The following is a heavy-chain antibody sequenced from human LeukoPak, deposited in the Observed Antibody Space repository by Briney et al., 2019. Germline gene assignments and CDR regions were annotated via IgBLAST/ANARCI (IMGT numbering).Heavy chain of an antibody. J-gene: IGHJ2*01. V-gene: IGHV4-39*07. Sequence: SETLSLTCTVSGGSISSSSYYWGWIRQPPGKGLEWIGSIYYSGSTYYNPSLKSRVTISVDTSKNQFSLKLSSVTAADTAVYYCARSPSGHLVWYFDLWGRGTLVTVSS. CDR1: GGSISSSSYY. CDR2: IYYSGST. D-gene: IGHD6-13*01. CDR3: ARSPSGHLVWYFDL.